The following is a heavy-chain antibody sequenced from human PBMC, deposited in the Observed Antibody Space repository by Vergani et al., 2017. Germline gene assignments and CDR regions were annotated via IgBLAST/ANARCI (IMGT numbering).Heavy chain of an antibody. J-gene: IGHJ4*02. CDR2: IYSGGST. V-gene: IGHV3-66*01. CDR3: ARGPGYSSGWYSYYFDY. CDR1: GFTVSSNY. D-gene: IGHD6-19*01. Sequence: EVQLVESGGGLVKPGGSLRLSCAASGFTVSSNYMSWVRQAPGKGLEWVSVIYSGGSTYYADSVKGRFTISRDNSKNTLYLQMNSLRAEDTAVYYCARGPGYSSGWYSYYFDYWGQGTLVTVSS.